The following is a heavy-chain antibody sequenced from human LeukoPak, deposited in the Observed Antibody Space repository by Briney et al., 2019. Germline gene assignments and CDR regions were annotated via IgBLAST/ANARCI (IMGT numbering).Heavy chain of an antibody. CDR3: AHSLIDYDFWSGYYTSPFDY. CDR2: IYWNDDK. D-gene: IGHD3-3*01. J-gene: IGHJ4*02. CDR1: GFSLSTSGVG. V-gene: IGHV2-5*01. Sequence: SGLTLVNPTQTLTLTCTFSGFSLSTSGVGVGWIRQPPGKALEWLALIYWNDDKRYSPSLKSRLTITKDTSKNQVVLTMTNMDPVDTATYYCAHSLIDYDFWSGYYTSPFDYWGQGTLVTVSS.